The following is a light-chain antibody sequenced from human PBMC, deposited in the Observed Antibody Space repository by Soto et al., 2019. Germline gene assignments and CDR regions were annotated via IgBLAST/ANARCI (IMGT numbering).Light chain of an antibody. J-gene: IGKJ3*01. CDR1: LDISNW. Sequence: DIQMTQSPSSVSASVGDRVTISCRASLDISNWLAWYQQKPGEAPKFLIYAASNLQSGVPPKFSVSGSGTDFTLTISSLQPEDFAVYYCQQFNSYPPLFGPGTKVDNK. CDR2: AAS. V-gene: IGKV1-12*01. CDR3: QQFNSYPPL.